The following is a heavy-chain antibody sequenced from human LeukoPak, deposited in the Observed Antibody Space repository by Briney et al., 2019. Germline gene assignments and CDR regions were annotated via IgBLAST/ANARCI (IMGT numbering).Heavy chain of an antibody. CDR1: GYTFNAYY. V-gene: IGHV1-2*02. CDR3: ATARVAVAPNDY. Sequence: GASVKVSCKASGYTFNAYYLHWVRQAPGQGLEWMGWMNPNNGGAQYVQKFQGRVIMTRDTSISTAYMDLSNLRPDDTAVYYCATARVAVAPNDYWGQGTLVTVSS. J-gene: IGHJ4*02. CDR2: MNPNNGGA. D-gene: IGHD6-19*01.